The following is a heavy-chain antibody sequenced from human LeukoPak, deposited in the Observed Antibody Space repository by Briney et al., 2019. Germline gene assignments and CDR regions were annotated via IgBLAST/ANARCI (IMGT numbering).Heavy chain of an antibody. J-gene: IGHJ5*02. Sequence: PGRSLRLSCAASGFIFSTYGMHCVRHAPGKGREGGAVIWFDGSNEYYADSVKGRFTISRDNSKNTFFLQMNSLRAADTAVYYCARTRRGVWDWFDAWGQGTLVTVSS. V-gene: IGHV3-33*01. D-gene: IGHD1-26*01. CDR1: GFIFSTYG. CDR2: IWFDGSNE. CDR3: ARTRRGVWDWFDA.